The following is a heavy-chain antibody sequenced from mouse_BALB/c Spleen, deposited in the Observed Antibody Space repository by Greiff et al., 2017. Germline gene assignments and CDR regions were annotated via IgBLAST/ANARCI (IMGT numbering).Heavy chain of an antibody. V-gene: IGHV5-17*02. CDR3: ARSMITFDY. CDR2: ISSGSSTI. Sequence: EVMLVESGGGLVQPGGSRKLSCAASGFTFSSFGMHWVRQAPEKGLEWVAYISSGSSTIYYADTVKGRFTISRDNPKNTLFLQMTSLRSEDTAMYYCARSMITFDYWGQGTTLTVSS. J-gene: IGHJ2*01. D-gene: IGHD2-4*01. CDR1: GFTFSSFG.